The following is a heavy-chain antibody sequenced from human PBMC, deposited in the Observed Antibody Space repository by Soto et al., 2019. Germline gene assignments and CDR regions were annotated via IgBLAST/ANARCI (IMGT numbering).Heavy chain of an antibody. V-gene: IGHV3-48*02. D-gene: IGHD6-13*01. CDR3: ARDNGKAGSFDP. CDR1: GFTFSSYS. Sequence: EVQLVESGGGLVQPGGSLRLSCAASGFTFSSYSMNWVRQAPGKGLEWVSYISIRRTTIFYADSVKGRFTISRDDAKNSLYLQMNSVRDDDTSVYYCARDNGKAGSFDPWGQGTLVTVSS. J-gene: IGHJ5*02. CDR2: ISIRRTTI.